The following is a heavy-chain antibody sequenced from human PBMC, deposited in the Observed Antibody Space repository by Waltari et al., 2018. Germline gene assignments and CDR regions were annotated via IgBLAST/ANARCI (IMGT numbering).Heavy chain of an antibody. V-gene: IGHV3-73*01. CDR1: GFTFSGST. Sequence: EVQVVESGGGLVQPGGSLKLSCATSGFTFSGSTIQWVRQPSGKGLEWIGRIRSKPNNYATRYTASVEGRFTISRDDSENTAYLQMSSLMTEDTAVYYCTGGAVTGTDFWGQGTLVTVSS. CDR2: IRSKPNNYAT. J-gene: IGHJ4*02. D-gene: IGHD6-13*01. CDR3: TGGAVTGTDF.